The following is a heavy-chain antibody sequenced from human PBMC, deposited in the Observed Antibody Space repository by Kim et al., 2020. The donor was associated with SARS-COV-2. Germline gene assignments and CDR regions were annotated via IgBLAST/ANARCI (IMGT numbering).Heavy chain of an antibody. CDR1: GFTFSSYG. J-gene: IGHJ4*02. D-gene: IGHD6-6*01. CDR2: ISYDGSNK. V-gene: IGHV3-30*18. Sequence: GGSLRLSCAASGFTFSSYGMHWVRQAPGKGLEWVAVISYDGSNKYYADSVKGRFTISRDNSKNTLYLQMNSLRAEDTAVYYCAKDRLGQLALVGTLDYWGQGTLVTVSS. CDR3: AKDRLGQLALVGTLDY.